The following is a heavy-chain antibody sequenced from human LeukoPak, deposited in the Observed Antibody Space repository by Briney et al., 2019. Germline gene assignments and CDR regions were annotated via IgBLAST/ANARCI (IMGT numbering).Heavy chain of an antibody. V-gene: IGHV3-23*01. CDR1: GFTFSSYA. CDR3: AKDRGIYYDHTRDYFDY. CDR2: ISGSGGST. J-gene: IGHJ4*02. Sequence: GGSLRLSCAASGFTFSSYAMSWVRQAPGKGLEWVSAISGSGGSTYYADSVKGRFTISRDNSKNTLYLQMNSLRAEDTAVYYCAKDRGIYYDHTRDYFDYWGQGTLVTVSS. D-gene: IGHD1-26*01.